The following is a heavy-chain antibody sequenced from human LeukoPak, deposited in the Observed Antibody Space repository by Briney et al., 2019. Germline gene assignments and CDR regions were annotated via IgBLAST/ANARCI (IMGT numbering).Heavy chain of an antibody. V-gene: IGHV1-69*13. CDR1: GGTFSSYA. CDR3: ARVALTPGYYYYGMDV. Sequence: SVKVSCKASGGTFSSYAISWVRQAPGQGFEWMGGIIPIFGTANYAQKFQGRVTITADESTSTAYMELSSLRSEDTAVYYCARVALTPGYYYYGMDVWGQGTTVTVSS. D-gene: IGHD1-14*01. CDR2: IIPIFGTA. J-gene: IGHJ6*02.